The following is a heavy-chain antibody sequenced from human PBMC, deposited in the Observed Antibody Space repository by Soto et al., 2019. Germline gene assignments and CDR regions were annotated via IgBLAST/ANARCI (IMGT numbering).Heavy chain of an antibody. CDR2: ITGGNT. Sequence: EVQLLESGGGLIQPGGSLRLSCAASGFTIGSYGMGWGRQAPGKGLEWVSTITGGNTYYAASVKGRFTISRDNYKNTLYLQMGSLRAEDTALYYCVKDKERGGYDSDFDSWGQGTLVTVSS. D-gene: IGHD3-3*01. J-gene: IGHJ4*02. CDR3: VKDKERGGYDSDFDS. CDR1: GFTIGSYG. V-gene: IGHV3-23*01.